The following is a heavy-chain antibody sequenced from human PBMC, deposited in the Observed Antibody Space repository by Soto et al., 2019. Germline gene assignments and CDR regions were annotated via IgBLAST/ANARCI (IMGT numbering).Heavy chain of an antibody. J-gene: IGHJ4*02. CDR1: GFTFSSYG. CDR2: IWYDGSNK. Sequence: QVQLVESGGGVVQPGRSLRLSCAASGFTFSSYGMHWVRQAPGKGLEWVAVIWYDGSNKYYADSVKGRFTISRDNSKNTLYRQMNSLRAEDTAVYYCARGACSSTSCYVGDYFDYWGQGTLVTVSS. D-gene: IGHD2-2*01. CDR3: ARGACSSTSCYVGDYFDY. V-gene: IGHV3-33*01.